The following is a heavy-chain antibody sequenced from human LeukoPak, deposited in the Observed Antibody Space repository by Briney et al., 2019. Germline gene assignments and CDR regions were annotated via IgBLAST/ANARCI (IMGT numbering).Heavy chain of an antibody. Sequence: ASVKVSCKASGYTFTSYYMHWVRQAPGQGLEWMGIINPSGGSTSYAQKFQGRVTMTRDTSTSTVYMELSSLRSEDTAVYYCARVYGGSGSFQEKRYYYYGMDVWGQGTTVTVSS. CDR1: GYTFTSYY. V-gene: IGHV1-46*01. CDR3: ARVYGGSGSFQEKRYYYYGMDV. CDR2: INPSGGST. D-gene: IGHD3-10*01. J-gene: IGHJ6*02.